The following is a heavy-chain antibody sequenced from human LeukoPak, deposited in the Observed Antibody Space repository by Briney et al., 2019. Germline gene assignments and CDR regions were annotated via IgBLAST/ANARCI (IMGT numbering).Heavy chain of an antibody. V-gene: IGHV4-30-4*08. CDR2: IYYSGST. D-gene: IGHD2-2*01. CDR1: GGSISSGSYY. CDR3: AREGGFYCSSTSCYGLDY. J-gene: IGHJ4*02. Sequence: SETLSLTCTVSGGSISSGSYYWSWIRQPAGKGLEWIGYIYYSGSTYYNPSLKSRVTISVDTSKNQFSLKLSSVTAADTAVYYCAREGGFYCSSTSCYGLDYWGQGTLVTVSS.